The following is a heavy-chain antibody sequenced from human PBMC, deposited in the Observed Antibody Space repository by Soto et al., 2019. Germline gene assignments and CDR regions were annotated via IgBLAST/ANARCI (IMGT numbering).Heavy chain of an antibody. V-gene: IGHV3-23*01. J-gene: IGHJ6*02. CDR2: ISSGGETT. D-gene: IGHD3-3*01. CDR1: GFTFSSFA. CDR3: VKDWTGNQSPCMVV. Sequence: GGSLRLSCAASGFTFSSFAMTWVRQAPGEGLEWVSSISSGGETTYYSDSVKGRFTISRDSSKNTVYLQMSGLRAEDTAIYFCVKDWTGNQSPCMVVWGQGTTVTVSS.